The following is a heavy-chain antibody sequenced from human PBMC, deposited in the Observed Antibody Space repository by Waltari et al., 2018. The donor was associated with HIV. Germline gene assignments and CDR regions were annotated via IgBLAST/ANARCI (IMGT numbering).Heavy chain of an antibody. Sequence: QVQLQESGPGLVKPSGTLSLTCAVSGGSFSSFNWWTWVRQSPGRGLEWIGEIYDSENINYNPSFKSRVTISVDNFKNLLSLRLTSVTAADTAVYYCARDGGNKYYRDYGMDVWGQGTTVTVSS. CDR3: ARDGGNKYYRDYGMDV. CDR2: IYDSENI. V-gene: IGHV4-4*02. J-gene: IGHJ6*02. D-gene: IGHD3-10*01. CDR1: GGSFSSFNW.